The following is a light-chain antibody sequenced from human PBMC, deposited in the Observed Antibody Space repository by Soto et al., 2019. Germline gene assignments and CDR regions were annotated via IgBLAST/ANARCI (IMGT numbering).Light chain of an antibody. CDR2: DAS. V-gene: IGKV3-11*01. J-gene: IGKJ2*01. CDR1: QSVSSY. CDR3: QQRSNWPPYT. Sequence: EIVLTQSPATLSLSPGERATLSCRASQSVSSYLAWYQQKPGQAPRLLIYDASNRATGIPPRFSGSGSGTDVTLLIISLEPEDFAVSYCQQRSNWPPYTFGQGTKLEIK.